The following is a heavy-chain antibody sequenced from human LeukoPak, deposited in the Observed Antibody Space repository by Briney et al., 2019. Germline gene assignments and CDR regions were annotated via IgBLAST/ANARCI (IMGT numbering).Heavy chain of an antibody. J-gene: IGHJ5*02. CDR3: ASRVAPMGGFDP. CDR1: GGTFSSYA. V-gene: IGHV1-69*05. CDR2: IIPIFGTA. D-gene: IGHD5-12*01. Sequence: ASVKVSCKASGGTFSSYAISWVRQAPGQGLEWMGGIIPIFGTANYAQKFQGRVTITTDESTSTAYMELSSLRSEDTAAYYCASRVAPMGGFDPWGQGTLVTVSS.